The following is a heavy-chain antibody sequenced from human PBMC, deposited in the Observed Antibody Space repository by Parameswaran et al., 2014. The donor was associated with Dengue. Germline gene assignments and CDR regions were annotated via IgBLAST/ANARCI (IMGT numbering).Heavy chain of an antibody. CDR1: GGTFSSYG. J-gene: IGHJ5*02. Sequence: PGASVKVSCKASGGTFSSYGISWVRQAPGQGLEWMGGIIPIFATTNYAQNFQGRVTITADESTVTVYMELSSLRSEDTAVYYCAKGGGFHGSGNYYNGRWFDPWGQGTLVTVSS. CDR3: AKGGGFHGSGNYYNGRWFDP. D-gene: IGHD3-10*01. V-gene: IGHV1-69*13. CDR2: IIPIFATT.